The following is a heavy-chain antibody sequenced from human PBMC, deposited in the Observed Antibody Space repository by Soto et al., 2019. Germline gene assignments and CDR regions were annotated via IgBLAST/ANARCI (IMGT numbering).Heavy chain of an antibody. CDR2: ISGSGGST. Sequence: GGSLRLSXAASGFTFSSYAMSWVRQAPGKGLEWVSAISGSGGSTYYADSVKGRFTISRDNSKNTLYLQMNSLRADDTAVYYCAAKGRGKQLVLRGGDYYYYGMDVWGQGTTVTVSS. CDR1: GFTFSSYA. D-gene: IGHD6-13*01. CDR3: AAKGRGKQLVLRGGDYYYYGMDV. V-gene: IGHV3-23*01. J-gene: IGHJ6*02.